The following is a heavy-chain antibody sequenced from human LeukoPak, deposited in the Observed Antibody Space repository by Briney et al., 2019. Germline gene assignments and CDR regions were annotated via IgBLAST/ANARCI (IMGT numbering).Heavy chain of an antibody. CDR2: ISYDGSNK. V-gene: IGHV3-30*18. J-gene: IGHJ6*02. Sequence: GGSLRLSCAASGFTFSSYGMHWVRQAPGKGLEWVAVISYDGSNKYYADSVKGRFTISRDNSKNTLYLQMNSLRAEDTAVYYCAKDRRDSSSLYGMDVWGQGTTVTVSS. D-gene: IGHD6-13*01. CDR3: AKDRRDSSSLYGMDV. CDR1: GFTFSSYG.